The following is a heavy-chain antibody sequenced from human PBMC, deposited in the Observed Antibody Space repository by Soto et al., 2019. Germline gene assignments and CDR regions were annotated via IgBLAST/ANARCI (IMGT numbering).Heavy chain of an antibody. CDR2: INTDGSDT. V-gene: IGHV3-74*01. J-gene: IGHJ3*02. Sequence: EVQLVESGGGLVQPGGSLRLSCAASGFTFSSYWMHWARQSPGKGLVWVSSINTDGSDTHYADYVKGRFTISRDNAKNTLYLQMTSLIDEDTAVYYCARPRTSDWAYDIWGQGTMVSVSS. D-gene: IGHD3-9*01. CDR1: GFTFSSYW. CDR3: ARPRTSDWAYDI.